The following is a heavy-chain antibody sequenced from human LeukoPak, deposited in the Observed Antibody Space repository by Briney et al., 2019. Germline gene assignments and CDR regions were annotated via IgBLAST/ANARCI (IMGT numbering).Heavy chain of an antibody. J-gene: IGHJ5*02. Sequence: SETLSMTCTVSGGALSRYHWSWIRQPPGKGLEWIGNIFYSGSTNYNLSLKSRVSISVDTSENQFSLKLSSVTAADTAFYYCARLYCSGGDCKFNWFDPWGQGTLVTVSS. D-gene: IGHD2-15*01. CDR3: ARLYCSGGDCKFNWFDP. CDR1: GGALSRYH. V-gene: IGHV4-59*08. CDR2: IFYSGST.